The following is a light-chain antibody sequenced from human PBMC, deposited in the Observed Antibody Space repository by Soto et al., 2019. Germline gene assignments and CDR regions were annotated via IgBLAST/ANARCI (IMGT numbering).Light chain of an antibody. CDR1: QSISSNF. CDR3: QQYGGSPRT. Sequence: DTVLPQSPGTLSLYRGEGDTLTCRASQSISSNFLAWFKQKRRQAPRLLIHGTSNRATGIPDRFSGSGSGTDFTLTITRLEPEDFAVYYCQQYGGSPRTFGQGTKVDIK. J-gene: IGKJ1*01. CDR2: GTS. V-gene: IGKV3-20*01.